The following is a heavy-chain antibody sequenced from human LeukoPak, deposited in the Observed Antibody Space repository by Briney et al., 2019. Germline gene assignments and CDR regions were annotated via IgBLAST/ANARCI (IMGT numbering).Heavy chain of an antibody. V-gene: IGHV4-34*01. CDR1: GGSFSGYY. CDR2: INHSGST. J-gene: IGHJ4*02. Sequence: PSETLSLTCAVYGGSFSGYYRSWIRQPPGKGLEWIGEINHSGSTNYNPSLKSRVTISVDTSKNQFSLKLSSVTAADTAVYYCARGSIVVVVAPYYFDYWGQGTLVTVSS. CDR3: ARGSIVVVVAPYYFDY. D-gene: IGHD2-15*01.